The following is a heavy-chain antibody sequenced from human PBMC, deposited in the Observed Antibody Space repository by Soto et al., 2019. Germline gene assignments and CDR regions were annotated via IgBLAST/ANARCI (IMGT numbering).Heavy chain of an antibody. CDR2: IYPGDSDA. Sequence: GESLKISCKGSGDSFTNYWIGSVRQMPGKGLEWMGIIYPGDSDARYSPSFQGQVTISADKSINTAYLQWTSLKASDTAMYYCARQDGTTWPFDYWGQGTLVTVSS. CDR1: GDSFTNYW. V-gene: IGHV5-51*01. J-gene: IGHJ4*02. CDR3: ARQDGTTWPFDY.